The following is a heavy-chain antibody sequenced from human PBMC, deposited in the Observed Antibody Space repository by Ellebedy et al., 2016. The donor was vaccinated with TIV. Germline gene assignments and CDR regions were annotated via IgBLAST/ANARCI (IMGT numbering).Heavy chain of an antibody. CDR2: TYYRSKWYN. V-gene: IGHV6-1*01. D-gene: IGHD6-19*01. CDR3: ARNRDANGWYVDL. CDR1: GDRVSSNTAT. Sequence: MPSETLSLTCAISGDRVSSNTATWNWIRQSPSRGLEWLGRTYYRSKWYNEYPVAVRGRITINTDTLKNQFSLQVHSVTPEDTAVYFCARNRDANGWYVDLWGQGTLVTVSS. J-gene: IGHJ5*02.